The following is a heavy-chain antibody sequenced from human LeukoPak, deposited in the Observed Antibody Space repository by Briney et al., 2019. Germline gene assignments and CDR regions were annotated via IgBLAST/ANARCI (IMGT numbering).Heavy chain of an antibody. D-gene: IGHD6-19*01. Sequence: PSETLSLTCTVSGGSISSYYWSWIRQPPGKGLEWIGYIYYSGSTNYNPSLKSRVTISVDTSKNQFSLKLSSVTAADTAVYYCARSDYSSGWYPDAFDIWGQGTMVTVSS. CDR3: ARSDYSSGWYPDAFDI. CDR1: GGSISSYY. V-gene: IGHV4-59*08. J-gene: IGHJ3*02. CDR2: IYYSGST.